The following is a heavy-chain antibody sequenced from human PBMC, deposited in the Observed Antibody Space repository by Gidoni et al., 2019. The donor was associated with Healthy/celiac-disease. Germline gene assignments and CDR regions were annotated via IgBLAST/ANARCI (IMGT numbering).Heavy chain of an antibody. J-gene: IGHJ6*02. CDR1: GFTFGSYS. Sequence: EVQRVESGGGLVKPGGSLRLYCAASGFTFGSYSMNWVRHAPGKGLEWVSSISSSSSYISYADSVKGRFTISRDNAKTSLYLQMNSLRAEDTAVYYCARDHDPEGVYGMDVWGQGTTVTVSS. CDR2: ISSSSSYI. CDR3: ARDHDPEGVYGMDV. V-gene: IGHV3-21*01.